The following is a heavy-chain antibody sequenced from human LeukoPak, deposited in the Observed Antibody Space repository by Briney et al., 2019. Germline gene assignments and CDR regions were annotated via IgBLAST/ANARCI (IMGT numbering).Heavy chain of an antibody. CDR3: ARGPMTVITL. CDR2: ISEDGSEK. CDR1: GFTLSSYW. V-gene: IGHV3-7*01. D-gene: IGHD2/OR15-2a*01. Sequence: GGSLRLSCAASGFTLSSYWMSWVRQAPGKGLEWVANISEDGSEKNYVDSLKGRFTISRDNAKNSVYLQMDSLRVDDTAVYYCARGPMTVITLGGQGTLVTVSS. J-gene: IGHJ4*02.